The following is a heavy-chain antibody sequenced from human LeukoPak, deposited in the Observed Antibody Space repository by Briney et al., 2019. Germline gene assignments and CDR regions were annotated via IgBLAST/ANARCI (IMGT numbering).Heavy chain of an antibody. CDR3: AKRSSSGWYGFFDY. Sequence: GGSLRLSCAASGFTFSSYAMSWVRQAPEKGLEWVSGISGSGGSTYYADSVKGRFTISRDNSKNTLYLQMNSLRTEDTAAYYCAKRSSSGWYGFFDYWGQGTLVTVSS. CDR1: GFTFSSYA. J-gene: IGHJ4*02. CDR2: ISGSGGST. D-gene: IGHD6-19*01. V-gene: IGHV3-23*01.